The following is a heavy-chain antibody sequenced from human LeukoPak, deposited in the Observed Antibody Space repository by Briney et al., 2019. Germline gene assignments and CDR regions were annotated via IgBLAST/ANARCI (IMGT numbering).Heavy chain of an antibody. CDR3: ARGPVLRYFDPRHNWFDP. J-gene: IGHJ5*02. Sequence: GASVKVSCKASGYTFTSYYMHWVRQAPGQGLEWMGIINPSGGSTSYAQKFQGRVTMTRDMSTSTVYMELSSLRSEDTAVYYCARGPVLRYFDPRHNWFDPWGQGTLVTVSS. CDR1: GYTFTSYY. V-gene: IGHV1-46*01. D-gene: IGHD3-9*01. CDR2: INPSGGST.